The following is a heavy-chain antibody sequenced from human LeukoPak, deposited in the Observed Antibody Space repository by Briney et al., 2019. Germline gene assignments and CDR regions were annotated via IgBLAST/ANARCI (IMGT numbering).Heavy chain of an antibody. Sequence: PSETLSLTCAVYGGSLSGYYWSWIRQPPGKGLEWIGEINHSGSTNYNPSLKSRVTISVDTSKNQFSLELSSVTAADTAVYYCARARDLVVVGYYMDVWGKGTTVTVSS. CDR2: INHSGST. V-gene: IGHV4-34*01. CDR3: ARARDLVVVGYYMDV. J-gene: IGHJ6*03. D-gene: IGHD2-15*01. CDR1: GGSLSGYY.